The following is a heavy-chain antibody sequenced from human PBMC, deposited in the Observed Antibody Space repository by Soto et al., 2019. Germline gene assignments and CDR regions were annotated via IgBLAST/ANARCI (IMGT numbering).Heavy chain of an antibody. CDR3: ARGRWDCSGGSCYSWVDYYYGMDV. J-gene: IGHJ6*02. CDR2: ISYDGSNK. D-gene: IGHD2-15*01. Sequence: GGPLRLSCAASGFTFSSYAMHWVRQAPGKRLEWVAVISYDGSNKYYADSVKGRFTISRDNSKNTLYLQMNSLRAEDTAVYYCARGRWDCSGGSCYSWVDYYYGMDVWGQGTTVTVSS. CDR1: GFTFSSYA. V-gene: IGHV3-30-3*01.